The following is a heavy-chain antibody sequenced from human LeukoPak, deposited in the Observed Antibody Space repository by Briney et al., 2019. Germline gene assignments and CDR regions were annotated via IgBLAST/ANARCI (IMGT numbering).Heavy chain of an antibody. D-gene: IGHD3-16*01. CDR3: AKESPLHGVDI. CDR2: ISAYNGNT. J-gene: IGHJ3*02. Sequence: ASVKVSCKASGYTFTSYGISWVRQAPGQGLEGMGWISAYNGNTNYAQNLQDRVTMTTDTPTSTAYMELRSLRFDDTGVYYCAKESPLHGVDIWGQGTMVTVSS. V-gene: IGHV1-18*01. CDR1: GYTFTSYG.